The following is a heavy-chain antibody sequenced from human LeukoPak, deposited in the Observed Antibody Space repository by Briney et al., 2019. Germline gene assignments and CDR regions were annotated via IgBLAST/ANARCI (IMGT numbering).Heavy chain of an antibody. CDR3: ARSQYSSSSDWDY. J-gene: IGHJ4*02. CDR2: IDPSDSYT. D-gene: IGHD6-6*01. Sequence: GESLRISCEGSGYSFINYWINWVRQMPGKGLEWMGRIDPSDSYTNYSSSFEGHVTISADKSITTAYLQWSSLQASDTAMYYCARSQYSSSSDWDYWGQGTLVTVSS. V-gene: IGHV5-10-1*01. CDR1: GYSFINYW.